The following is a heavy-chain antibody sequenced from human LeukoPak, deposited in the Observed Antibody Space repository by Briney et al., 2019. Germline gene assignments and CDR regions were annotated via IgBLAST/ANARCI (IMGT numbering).Heavy chain of an antibody. V-gene: IGHV4-59*01. CDR2: IYYSGST. CDR3: ARVYAYYYGSGSFHRRAGYGMDV. J-gene: IGHJ6*02. CDR1: GGSISSYY. Sequence: SETLSLTGTVSGGSISSYYWSWIRQPPGKGLEWIGYIYYSGSTNYNPSLKSRVTISVDTSKNQFSLKLSSVTAADTAVYYCARVYAYYYGSGSFHRRAGYGMDVWGQGTTVTVSS. D-gene: IGHD3-10*01.